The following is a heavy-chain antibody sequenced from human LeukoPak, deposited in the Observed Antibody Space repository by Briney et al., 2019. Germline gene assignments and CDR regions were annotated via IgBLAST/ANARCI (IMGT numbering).Heavy chain of an antibody. CDR1: GGSISSSSYY. CDR3: ARFVGRSSSGYYLY. D-gene: IGHD6-19*01. J-gene: IGHJ4*02. CDR2: IYYSGST. Sequence: SETLSLTCTVSGGSISSSSYYWGWIRQPPGKGLEWIGSIYYSGSTNYNPSLKSRVTISVDTSKNQFSLKLSSVTAADTAVYYCARFVGRSSSGYYLYWGQGTLVTVSS. V-gene: IGHV4-39*07.